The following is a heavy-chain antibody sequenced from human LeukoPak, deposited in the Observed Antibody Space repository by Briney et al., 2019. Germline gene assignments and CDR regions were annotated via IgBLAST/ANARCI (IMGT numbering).Heavy chain of an antibody. CDR2: IYSGGST. Sequence: GGSLRLSCAASGFTVSSNYMSWVRQAPGKGLEWVSVIYSGGSTYYADSVKGRFTISRDNSKNTLYLQMNSLRAEDTAVYYCARRYMATSAEDFDYWGQGTLVTVSS. V-gene: IGHV3-53*01. D-gene: IGHD3-16*02. CDR3: ARRYMATSAEDFDY. CDR1: GFTVSSNY. J-gene: IGHJ4*02.